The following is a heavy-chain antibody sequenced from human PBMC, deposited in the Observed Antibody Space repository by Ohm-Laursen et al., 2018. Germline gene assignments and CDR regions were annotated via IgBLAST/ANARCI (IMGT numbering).Heavy chain of an antibody. CDR2: SKSKGDGGTT. D-gene: IGHD6-6*01. CDR3: TTDRGITARPIFDS. Sequence: GSLRLSCTASGFTVSNVYMSWARQAPGKGLEWVGRSKSKGDGGTTDYAAPVKDRFSISRDDSKNTLYLQMNSLGTEDTAIYYCTTDRGITARPIFDSWGQGTLVTVSS. J-gene: IGHJ4*02. V-gene: IGHV3-15*01. CDR1: GFTVSNVY.